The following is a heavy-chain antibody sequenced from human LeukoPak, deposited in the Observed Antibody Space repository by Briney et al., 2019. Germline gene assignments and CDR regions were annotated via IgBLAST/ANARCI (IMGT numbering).Heavy chain of an antibody. CDR2: ISGSGGST. V-gene: IGHV3-23*01. D-gene: IGHD5-24*01. J-gene: IGHJ4*02. CDR1: GFTFSSYA. CDR3: AKDHQGPRRDGYKPKSNPDY. Sequence: GGSLRLSCAASGFTFSSYAMSWVRQAPGKGLEWVSAISGSGGSTYYADSVKGRFTISRDNSKNTLYLQMNSLRAEDTAVYYCAKDHQGPRRDGYKPKSNPDYWGQGTLVTVSS.